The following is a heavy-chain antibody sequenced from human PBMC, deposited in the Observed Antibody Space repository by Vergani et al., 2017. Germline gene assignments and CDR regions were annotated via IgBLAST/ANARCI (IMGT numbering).Heavy chain of an antibody. CDR3: LAVAGTHTFDY. CDR1: GFTFSSYE. CDR2: ISSSGSTI. D-gene: IGHD6-19*01. V-gene: IGHV3-48*03. J-gene: IGHJ4*02. Sequence: EVQLLESGGGLVQPGGSLRLSCAVSGFTFSSYEMNWVRQAPGKGLEWVSYISSSGSTIYYADSVKGRFTISRDNAKNSLYLQMNSLRAEDTALYYCLAVAGTHTFDYWGQGTLVTVSS.